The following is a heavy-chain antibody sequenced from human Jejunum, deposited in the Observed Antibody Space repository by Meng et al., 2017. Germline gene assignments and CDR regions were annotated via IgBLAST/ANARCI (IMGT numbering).Heavy chain of an antibody. J-gene: IGHJ1*01. CDR1: GFTFSNYW. CDR3: VRGAGSAWQLQYFQH. CDR2: INSDGSST. V-gene: IGHV3-74*01. D-gene: IGHD6-25*01. Sequence: EVQLVESGGGFVQPGGSLRLSVAASGFTFSNYWMNWVRQTPGKGLVWVSHINSDGSSTNYADSVKGRFTISRDNAKNTLYLQMNSVRAEDTAVYYCVRGAGSAWQLQYFQHWGQGTVVTVSS.